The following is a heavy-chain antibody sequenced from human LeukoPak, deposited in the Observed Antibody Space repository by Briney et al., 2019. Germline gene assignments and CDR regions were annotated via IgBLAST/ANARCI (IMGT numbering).Heavy chain of an antibody. CDR2: ISGSGGST. CDR1: GFTFSSYA. J-gene: IGHJ4*02. V-gene: IGHV3-23*01. CDR3: AKDGGYSYGPTFF. D-gene: IGHD5-18*01. Sequence: PGGSLRLSCAASGFTFSSYAMSWVRQSPGKGLEWVSAISGSGGSTYYAESVKGRFTISRDNSKNTLYLQMNSLRAEDTAVYYCAKDGGYSYGPTFFWGQGTLVTVSS.